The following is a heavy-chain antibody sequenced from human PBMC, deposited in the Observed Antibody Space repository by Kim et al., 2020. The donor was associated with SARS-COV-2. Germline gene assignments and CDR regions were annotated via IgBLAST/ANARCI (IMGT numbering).Heavy chain of an antibody. CDR3: ARVVYGSASYLDF. D-gene: IGHD3-10*01. V-gene: IGHV3-48*02. J-gene: IGHJ4*02. CDR1: GFTLSRYS. Sequence: GGSLRLSCVASGFTLSRYSMTWVRQAPGKGLEWISYITSDSRTTHYADSLKGRVTISRDNAKNSLYLQMNSLRDDDTGVYFCARVVYGSASYLDFGGQGT. CDR2: ITSDSRTT.